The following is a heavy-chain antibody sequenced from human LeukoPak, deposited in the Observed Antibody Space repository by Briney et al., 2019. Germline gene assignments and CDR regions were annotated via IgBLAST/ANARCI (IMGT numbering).Heavy chain of an antibody. CDR2: ISGSGGST. J-gene: IGHJ3*02. Sequence: GGSLRLSCAASGITLSNYAMSWVRQASGKGLEWVSAISGSGGSTYYADSVKGRFTISRDNSKNTLYLQMNSLRAEDTAVYYCAKDNYQLLPVGAFDIWGQGTMVTVSS. CDR3: AKDNYQLLPVGAFDI. CDR1: GITLSNYA. V-gene: IGHV3-23*01. D-gene: IGHD2-2*01.